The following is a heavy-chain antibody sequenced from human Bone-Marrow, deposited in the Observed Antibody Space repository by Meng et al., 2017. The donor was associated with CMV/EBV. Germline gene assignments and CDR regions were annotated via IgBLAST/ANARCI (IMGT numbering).Heavy chain of an antibody. CDR2: INPNSGGT. CDR1: GYTFTSYY. Sequence: ASVKVSCKASGYTFTSYYMHWVRQAPGQGLEWMGWINPNSGGTNYAQKLQGRVTMTTDTSTSTAYMELRSLRSDDTAVYYCARAETVWSGYYTEYYFDYWGQGTLVTVSS. D-gene: IGHD3-3*01. CDR3: ARAETVWSGYYTEYYFDY. V-gene: IGHV1-2*02. J-gene: IGHJ4*02.